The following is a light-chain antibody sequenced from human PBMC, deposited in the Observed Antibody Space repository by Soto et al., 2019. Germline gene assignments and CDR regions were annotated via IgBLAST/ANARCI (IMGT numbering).Light chain of an antibody. CDR3: ATWDDSLNGVV. CDR2: TNI. V-gene: IGLV1-44*01. J-gene: IGLJ2*01. CDR1: SSNTGSHS. Sequence: QSVLTQPPSASGTPGQRVTISCSGSSSNTGSHSVNWYQELPGTAPKLLIYTNIQRPSGVPDRFSGSKSGTSASLAISGLQSEDEADYYCATWDDSLNGVVFGGGTKVTVL.